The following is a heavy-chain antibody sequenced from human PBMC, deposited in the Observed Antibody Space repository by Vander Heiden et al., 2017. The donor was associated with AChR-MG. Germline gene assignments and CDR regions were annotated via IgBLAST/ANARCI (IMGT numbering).Heavy chain of an antibody. J-gene: IGHJ6*03. CDR3: ARDAISSSPYYMDV. V-gene: IGHV3-21*01. CDR2: ISSSSSYI. D-gene: IGHD6-6*01. Sequence: EVQLVESGGGLVKPGGSLRLSCAASGFPFGSYSMNWVRQAPGKGLEWVSSISSSSSYIYYADSVKGRFTISRDNAKNSLYLQMNSLRAEDTAVYYCARDAISSSPYYMDVWGKGTTVTVSS. CDR1: GFPFGSYS.